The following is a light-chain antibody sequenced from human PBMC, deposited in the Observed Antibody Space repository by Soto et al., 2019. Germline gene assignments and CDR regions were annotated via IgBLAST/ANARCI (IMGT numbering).Light chain of an antibody. CDR3: QSYDSSLTAVV. V-gene: IGLV1-40*01. Sequence: QSVLTQPPSVSGAPGQRVTISCTGSSSNIGAGYDVHWYQHLPGTAPKLLMYGNSNRPSGVPDRFSGSKSGTSASLAITGLQAEDEADYYCQSYDSSLTAVVFGGGTK. CDR1: SSNIGAGYD. J-gene: IGLJ2*01. CDR2: GNS.